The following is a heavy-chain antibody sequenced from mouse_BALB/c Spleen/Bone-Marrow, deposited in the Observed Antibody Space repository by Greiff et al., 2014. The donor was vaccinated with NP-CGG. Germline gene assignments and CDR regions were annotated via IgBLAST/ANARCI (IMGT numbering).Heavy chain of an antibody. D-gene: IGHD1-1*01. CDR3: VRSGSSSGYFDY. CDR2: ISSGSSTI. Sequence: EVKLEESGGGLVQPGGSRKLSCAASGFTFSSFGMHWVRQAPEKGLEWVAYISSGSSTIYYGDTVMGRFTISRDNPKNTLFLQMTSLGSEDTATYYCVRSGSSSGYFDYWGQGTTLTVSS. CDR1: GFTFSSFG. J-gene: IGHJ2*01. V-gene: IGHV5-17*02.